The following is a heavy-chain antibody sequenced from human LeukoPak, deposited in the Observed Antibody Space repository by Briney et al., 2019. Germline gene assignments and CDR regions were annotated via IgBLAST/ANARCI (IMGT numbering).Heavy chain of an antibody. CDR3: ATTAVDSSSWYYYYYMDV. J-gene: IGHJ6*03. CDR1: GGSISSSSYY. D-gene: IGHD6-13*01. Sequence: SETLSLTCTVYGGSISSSSYYWGWLRQPPGKGLEWIGSIYYSGSTYYNPSLKSRVTISVDTSKNQFSLKLSSVTAADTAVYYCATTAVDSSSWYYYYYMDVWGKGTTVTVSS. V-gene: IGHV4-39*07. CDR2: IYYSGST.